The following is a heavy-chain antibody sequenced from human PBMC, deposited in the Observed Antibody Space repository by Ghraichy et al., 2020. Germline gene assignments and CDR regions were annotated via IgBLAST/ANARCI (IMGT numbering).Heavy chain of an antibody. J-gene: IGHJ3*02. Sequence: GGSLRLSCAAAGFTFPIYSMNWVRQAPGKGLEWVSSISDSSSSIHYADSVKGRFTIYRDNAKNSLFLEMNSLRSEDTAVYYCARDRGGADGFDIWGQVTMVTVFS. D-gene: IGHD1-26*01. CDR2: ISDSSSSI. V-gene: IGHV3-21*01. CDR3: ARDRGGADGFDI. CDR1: GFTFPIYS.